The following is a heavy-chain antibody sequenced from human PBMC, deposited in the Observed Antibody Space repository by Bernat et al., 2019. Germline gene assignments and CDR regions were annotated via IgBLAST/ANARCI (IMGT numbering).Heavy chain of an antibody. V-gene: IGHV3-15*07. CDR2: IKSKTDGGTT. D-gene: IGHD3-3*01. J-gene: IGHJ4*02. Sequence: EVQLVESGGGLVQPGGSLRLSCAASGFTFSNAWMNWVRQAPGKGLEWVGRIKSKTDGGTTDYAAPVKGRFTISRDDSKNTLYLQMNSLKTEDTAVYYCTTDERITIFGVVQKGSDYWGQGTLVTVSS. CDR3: TTDERITIFGVVQKGSDY. CDR1: GFTFSNAW.